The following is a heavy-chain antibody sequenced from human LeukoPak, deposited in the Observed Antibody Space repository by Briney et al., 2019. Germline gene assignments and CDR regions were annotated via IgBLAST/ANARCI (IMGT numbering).Heavy chain of an antibody. V-gene: IGHV3-23*01. CDR1: GFTFRTSW. CDR3: ARAVAVAGTDS. J-gene: IGHJ4*02. CDR2: ISGSGGST. D-gene: IGHD6-19*01. Sequence: PGGSLRLSCGASGFTFRTSWMNWVRQAPGKGLEWVSAISGSGGSTYYADSVKGRFTISRDNSKNTLYLQMNSLRAEDTAMYYCARAVAVAGTDSWGQGTLVTVSS.